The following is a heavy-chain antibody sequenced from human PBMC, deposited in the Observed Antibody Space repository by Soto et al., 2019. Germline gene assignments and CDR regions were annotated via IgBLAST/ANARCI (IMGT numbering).Heavy chain of an antibody. J-gene: IGHJ5*02. CDR3: ARHNSGSYYYA. Sequence: PGASLKISCQSSGYSFPNYWISWVRQMPGKGLEWMGRIGPTDSNTNYSPSFQGHVTMSADKSIGTAYLQWSSLKASDSAIYYCARHNSGSYYYAWGLGTLVTVSS. D-gene: IGHD3-10*01. V-gene: IGHV5-10-1*01. CDR1: GYSFPNYW. CDR2: IGPTDSNT.